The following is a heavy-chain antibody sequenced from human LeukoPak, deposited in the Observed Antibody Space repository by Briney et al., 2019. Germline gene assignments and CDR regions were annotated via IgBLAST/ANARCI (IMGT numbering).Heavy chain of an antibody. D-gene: IGHD5-24*01. Sequence: GGSLRLSCAASGITLSDFWFSWVRQAQGKGLEWVARIKAKIHGETIDYAAPVRGRFIISRDDSRNTVYLQMNSLKFEDTAMYYCTRRSTIWGRGTRVTVSS. CDR2: IKAKIHGETI. J-gene: IGHJ4*02. CDR1: GITLSDFW. V-gene: IGHV3-15*01. CDR3: TRRSTI.